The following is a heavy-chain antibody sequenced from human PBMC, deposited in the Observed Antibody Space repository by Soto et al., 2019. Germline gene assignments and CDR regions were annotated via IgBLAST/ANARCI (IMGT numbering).Heavy chain of an antibody. CDR3: ARDFWGYCGGDCYSEVPY. CDR2: IYYSGST. D-gene: IGHD2-21*02. J-gene: IGHJ4*02. CDR1: GGSVSSGSYY. Sequence: SETLSLTCTVSGGSVSSGSYYWSWIRQPPGKGLEWIGYIYYSGSTNYNPSLKSRVTISVDTSKNQFSLKLSSVTAADTAVYYCARDFWGYCGGDCYSEVPYWGQGTLVTVSS. V-gene: IGHV4-61*01.